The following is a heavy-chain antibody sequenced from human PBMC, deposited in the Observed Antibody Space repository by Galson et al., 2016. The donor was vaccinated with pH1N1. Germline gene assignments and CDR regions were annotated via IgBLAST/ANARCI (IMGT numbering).Heavy chain of an antibody. CDR1: GFRFDDYA. J-gene: IGHJ6*03. CDR2: INWKSNNI. Sequence: PRLSCATSGFRFDDYAMHWVRQGPGKGREWVSGINWKSNNIVYADSVKGRFSISRDNAKRSLFLEMNSLRVEDTALYYCVKDFKGYFYYMDVWGKGTTVTVSS. V-gene: IGHV3-9*01. CDR3: VKDFKGYFYYMDV.